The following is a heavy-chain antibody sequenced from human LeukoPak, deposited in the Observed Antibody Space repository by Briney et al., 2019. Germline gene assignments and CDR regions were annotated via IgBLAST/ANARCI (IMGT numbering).Heavy chain of an antibody. D-gene: IGHD2-15*01. V-gene: IGHV3-23*01. J-gene: IGHJ5*02. Sequence: PGESLRLSCAASGFTFSLYAMSWVRQAPGKGLEWVSSISSSGGSTYYADSVKGRFIISRDNSRNTLYLQMDGLRAEDTAPYFCAKDQRLVAARDKQFDPWGQGTLVTVAS. CDR3: AKDQRLVAARDKQFDP. CDR1: GFTFSLYA. CDR2: ISSSGGST.